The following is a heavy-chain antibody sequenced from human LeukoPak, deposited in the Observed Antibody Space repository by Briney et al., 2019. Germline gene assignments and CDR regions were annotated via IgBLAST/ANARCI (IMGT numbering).Heavy chain of an antibody. J-gene: IGHJ4*02. Sequence: ASVTVSCKASGYTFTGYYIHWVRQAPGQGLEWMGIINPSGGSTSYAQKFQGRVTMTRDTSTSTVYMELSSLRSEDTAVYYCARARYKAPVADAYFDYWGQGTLVTVSS. CDR3: ARARYKAPVADAYFDY. V-gene: IGHV1-46*01. CDR2: INPSGGST. D-gene: IGHD1-14*01. CDR1: GYTFTGYY.